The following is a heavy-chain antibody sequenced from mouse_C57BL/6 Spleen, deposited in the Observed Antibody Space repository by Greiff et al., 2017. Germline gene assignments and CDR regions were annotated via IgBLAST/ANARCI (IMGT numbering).Heavy chain of an antibody. Sequence: QVQLQQPGAELVKPGASVKLSCKASGYTFTSYWMHWVKQRPGQGLAWIGMIHPNSGSTNYNEKFKSKATLTVDKSSSTAYMQLSSLTSEDSAVYYCARDGITTVVATNFDVWGTGTTVTVSS. CDR2: IHPNSGST. CDR3: ARDGITTVVATNFDV. V-gene: IGHV1-64*01. CDR1: GYTFTSYW. D-gene: IGHD1-1*01. J-gene: IGHJ1*03.